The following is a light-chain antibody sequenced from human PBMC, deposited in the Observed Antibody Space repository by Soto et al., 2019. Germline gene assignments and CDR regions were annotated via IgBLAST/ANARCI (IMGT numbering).Light chain of an antibody. Sequence: DIQMTQSPSTLSGSVGDRVTITCRASQTISSWLAWYQQKPGKAPKLLIHATSGLQSGVPSRFSGSGSGTDFTLTISNLQSEDFATYYCQQANSFPLTFGGGTKVEIK. CDR3: QQANSFPLT. V-gene: IGKV1-12*01. CDR2: ATS. CDR1: QTISSW. J-gene: IGKJ4*01.